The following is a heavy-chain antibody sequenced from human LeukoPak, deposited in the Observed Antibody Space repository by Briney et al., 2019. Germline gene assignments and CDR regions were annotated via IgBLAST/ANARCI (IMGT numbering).Heavy chain of an antibody. CDR1: GGSISSSSYY. CDR2: IYYSGST. D-gene: IGHD6-19*01. CDR3: ARARGWYFFFDY. J-gene: IGHJ4*02. V-gene: IGHV4-61*01. Sequence: SETLSLTCTVSGGSISSSSYYWSWIRQPPGKGLEWIGYIYYSGSTNYNPSLKSRVTISVDTSKNQFSLKLSSVTAADTAVYYCARARGWYFFFDYWGQGTLATVSS.